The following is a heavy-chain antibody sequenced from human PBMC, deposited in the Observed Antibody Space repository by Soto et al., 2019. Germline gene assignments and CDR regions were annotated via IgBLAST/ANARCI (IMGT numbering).Heavy chain of an antibody. D-gene: IGHD3-3*01. CDR3: ARQEYDFWSGYPLNGMDV. J-gene: IGHJ6*02. CDR1: GGSISSSSYY. V-gene: IGHV4-39*01. CDR2: IYYSGST. Sequence: SETLSLTCTVSGGSISSSSYYWGWIRQPPGKGLEWIGSIYYSGSTYYNPSLKSRVTISVDTSKNQFSLKLSSVTAADTAVYYCARQEYDFWSGYPLNGMDVWGQGTTVTVSS.